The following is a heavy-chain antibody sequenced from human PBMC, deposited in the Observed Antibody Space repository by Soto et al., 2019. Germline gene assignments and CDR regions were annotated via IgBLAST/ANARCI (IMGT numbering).Heavy chain of an antibody. CDR1: GFTFRSRV. CDR3: AREVISRGGPDAFGV. J-gene: IGHJ3*01. Sequence: PGGSLRLYCVASGFTFRSRVMNWVRPAPGKGLGWVSAISGSNSYLYYTDSVKGRFTVSRDNAQNSLYLQMNSLRAEDTAVYYCAREVISRGGPDAFGVWGQGTMVTVSS. V-gene: IGHV3-21*01. D-gene: IGHD2-15*01. CDR2: ISGSNSYL.